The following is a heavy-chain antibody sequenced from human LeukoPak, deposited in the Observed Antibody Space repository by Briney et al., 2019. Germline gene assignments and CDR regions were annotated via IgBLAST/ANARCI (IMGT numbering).Heavy chain of an antibody. V-gene: IGHV4-59*01. CDR2: IYYSGST. CDR1: GASTISYY. CDR3: ARVNGQCLVVG. D-gene: IGHD6-19*01. Sequence: SETLSLTCTVSGASTISYYWSWIRRPPGKGLEWIGYIYYSGSTNNNPSLKSRDTLSQNTSKNQSSLKLSSVTAADSAVYYCARVNGQCLVVGWGQGTLVTVSS. J-gene: IGHJ4*02.